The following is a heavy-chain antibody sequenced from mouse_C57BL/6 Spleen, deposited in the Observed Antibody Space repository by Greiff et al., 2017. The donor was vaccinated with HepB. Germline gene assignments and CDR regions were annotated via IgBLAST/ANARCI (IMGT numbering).Heavy chain of an antibody. Sequence: VQLQQPGAELVRPGSSVKLSCKASGYTFTSYWMDWVKQRPGQGLEWIGNIYPSDSETHYNQKFKDKATLTVDKSSSTAYMQLSSLTSEDSAVYYCARASLTTVVATGDYWGQGTTLTVSS. CDR2: IYPSDSET. J-gene: IGHJ2*01. CDR3: ARASLTTVVATGDY. D-gene: IGHD1-1*01. CDR1: GYTFTSYW. V-gene: IGHV1-61*01.